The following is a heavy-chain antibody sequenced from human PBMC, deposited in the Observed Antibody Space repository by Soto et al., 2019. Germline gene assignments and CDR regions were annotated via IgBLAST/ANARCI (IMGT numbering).Heavy chain of an antibody. D-gene: IGHD1-1*01. CDR1: GYTFTSYG. V-gene: IGHV1-18*01. CDR2: ISAYNGNT. J-gene: IGHJ6*02. Sequence: ASVKVSCKASGYTFTSYGISWVRQAPGQGLEWMGWISAYNGNTNYAQKLQGRVTMTTDTSTSTAYMELRSLRSDDTAVYYCARDSGEVGELDGMDVWGQGTTVTVSS. CDR3: ARDSGEVGELDGMDV.